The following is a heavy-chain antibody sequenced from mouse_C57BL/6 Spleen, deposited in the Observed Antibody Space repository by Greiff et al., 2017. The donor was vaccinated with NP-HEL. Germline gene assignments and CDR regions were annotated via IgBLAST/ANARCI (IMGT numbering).Heavy chain of an antibody. Sequence: DVQLQESGPGLAKPSQTLSLTCSVTGYSITSDYWNWIRKFPGNKLEYMGYISYSGSTYYNPSLKSRISITRDTSKNQYYLQLNSVTTEDTATYYCARYGTRDYGSSYWYFDVWGTGTTVTVSS. J-gene: IGHJ1*03. CDR3: ARYGTRDYGSSYWYFDV. CDR1: GYSITSDY. D-gene: IGHD1-1*01. CDR2: ISYSGST. V-gene: IGHV3-8*01.